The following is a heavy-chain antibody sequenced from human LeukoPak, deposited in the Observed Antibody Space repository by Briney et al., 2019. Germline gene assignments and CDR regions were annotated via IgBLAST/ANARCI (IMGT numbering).Heavy chain of an antibody. CDR2: IKGDGSDK. CDR1: GFAFSTYW. J-gene: IGHJ4*02. V-gene: IGHV3-7*04. Sequence: GGSLRLSCAASGFAFSTYWMRWVRQAPGKGREWVANIKGDGSDKYYLDSPKGRSTVSRDNAKNSLYLQENSLRADDTAVYYCARPFGSGTYYQFDLWGQGTLVTVSS. D-gene: IGHD3-10*01. CDR3: ARPFGSGTYYQFDL.